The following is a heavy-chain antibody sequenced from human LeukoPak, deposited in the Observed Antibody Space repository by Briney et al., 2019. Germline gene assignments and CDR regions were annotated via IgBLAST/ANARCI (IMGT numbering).Heavy chain of an antibody. CDR1: GFTFSDYY. D-gene: IGHD2-2*01. V-gene: IGHV3-11*01. CDR3: ARSRVPAAIGYYFDY. J-gene: IGHJ4*02. Sequence: GGSLRLSCAASGFTFSDYYMSWIRQAPGKGLGWVSYISSSGSTIYYADSVKGRFTISRDNAKNSLYLQMNSLRAEDTAVYYCARSRVPAAIGYYFDYWGQGTLVTVSS. CDR2: ISSSGSTI.